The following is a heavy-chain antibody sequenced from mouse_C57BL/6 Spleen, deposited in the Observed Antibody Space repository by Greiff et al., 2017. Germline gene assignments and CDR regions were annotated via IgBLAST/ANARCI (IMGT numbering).Heavy chain of an antibody. CDR1: GFTFSSYT. Sequence: EVKLVESGGGLVKPGGSLKLSCAASGFTFSSYTMSWVRQTPEKRLEWVATISGGGGNTYYPDSVKGRFTISRDNAKNTLYLQMSSLRSEDTALYYCARHAYYSNYDYWGQGTTLTVSS. J-gene: IGHJ2*01. CDR2: ISGGGGNT. CDR3: ARHAYYSNYDY. V-gene: IGHV5-9*01. D-gene: IGHD2-5*01.